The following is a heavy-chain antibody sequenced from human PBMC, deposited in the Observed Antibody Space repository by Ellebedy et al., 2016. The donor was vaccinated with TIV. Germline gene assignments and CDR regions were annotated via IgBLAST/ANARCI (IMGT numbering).Heavy chain of an antibody. CDR2: INAGNGNT. CDR3: ARSPPNRGASGSHYTDY. V-gene: IGHV1-3*01. D-gene: IGHD6-19*01. CDR1: GYTFTSYA. Sequence: ASVKVSXKASGYTFTSYAMHWVRQAPGQRLEWMGWINAGNGNTKYSQKFQGRVTITRDTSASTAYMELSSLTSDDTAVYYCARSPPNRGASGSHYTDYWGQGTLVIVSS. J-gene: IGHJ4*02.